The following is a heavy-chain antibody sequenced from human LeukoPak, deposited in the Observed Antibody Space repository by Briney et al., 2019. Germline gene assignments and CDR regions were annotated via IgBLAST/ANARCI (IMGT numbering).Heavy chain of an antibody. D-gene: IGHD2-8*01. V-gene: IGHV3-30*01. J-gene: IGHJ4*02. CDR3: ARDFSTLGYCTNGLCFYFDY. CDR1: GFTFSSYA. Sequence: GGSLRLSCAASGFTFSSYAMHWVRQAPGKGLEWVAVISYDGSNKYYADSVKGRFTISRDNSKNMLYLQMNSLRAEDTAVYYCARDFSTLGYCTNGLCFYFDYWGQGTLVTVSS. CDR2: ISYDGSNK.